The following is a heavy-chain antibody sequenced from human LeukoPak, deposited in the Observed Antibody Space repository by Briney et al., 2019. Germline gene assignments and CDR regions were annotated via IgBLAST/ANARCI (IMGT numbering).Heavy chain of an antibody. Sequence: SPTLSLTRTVAGASISNSGACSDWIRGPPWKGLEWIGSIKWRRSTYYDPSPASPVTISVDTSNNPFPLTTSSVTASDTAVYYCAKTRGRGQVDPGTSGYINYWGQGILVSVSS. D-gene: IGHD3-3*01. CDR2: IKWRRST. CDR3: AKTRGRGQVDPGTSGYINY. CDR1: GASISNSGAC. V-gene: IGHV4-39*01. J-gene: IGHJ4*02.